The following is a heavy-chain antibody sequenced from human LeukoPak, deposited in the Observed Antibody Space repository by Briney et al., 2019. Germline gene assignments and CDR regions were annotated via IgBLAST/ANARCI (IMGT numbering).Heavy chain of an antibody. Sequence: GGSLRLSCAAPGFTFSSYAMSWVLQAPGKGLEWVSAISGSGSSTYYADSVKGRFTISRDNSKNTLYLQMNSLRAEDTAVYYCVPPLFGAFDYWGQGTLVTVSS. D-gene: IGHD3-3*01. CDR1: GFTFSSYA. J-gene: IGHJ4*02. CDR2: ISGSGSST. CDR3: VPPLFGAFDY. V-gene: IGHV3-23*01.